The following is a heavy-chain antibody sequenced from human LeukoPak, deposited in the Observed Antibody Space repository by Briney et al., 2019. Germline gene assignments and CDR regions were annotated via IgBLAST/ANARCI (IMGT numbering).Heavy chain of an antibody. D-gene: IGHD3-10*01. Sequence: PSETLSLTCTVSGGSISYSSYYWAWIRQPPGEGLESIGSIYYSRSTYYSPSLKSRVTISVDTSKNQFSLKLTSVTAADAAVYYCARRKGFGEGYFDSWGQGTLVTVSS. CDR1: GGSISYSSYY. V-gene: IGHV4-39*01. CDR3: ARRKGFGEGYFDS. CDR2: IYYSRST. J-gene: IGHJ4*02.